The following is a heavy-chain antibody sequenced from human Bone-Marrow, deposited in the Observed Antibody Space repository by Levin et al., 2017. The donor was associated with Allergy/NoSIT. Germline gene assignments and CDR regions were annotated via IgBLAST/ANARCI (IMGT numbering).Heavy chain of an antibody. CDR1: GGSLPNGDYY. J-gene: IGHJ4*02. Sequence: SQTLSLPCAVSGGSLPNGDYYWSWIRQSPGKGLEWIGYIYYSGSTYYNPSLKSRVLISIDTSENQFSLKLKSVTAADTAACFCARAAYYEFVWGSFRFFDHWGQGSLVTVSS. D-gene: IGHD3-16*02. CDR3: ARAAYYEFVWGSFRFFDH. CDR2: IYYSGST. V-gene: IGHV4-30-4*01.